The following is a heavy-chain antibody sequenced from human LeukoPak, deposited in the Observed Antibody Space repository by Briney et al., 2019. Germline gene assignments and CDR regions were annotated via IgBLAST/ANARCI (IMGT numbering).Heavy chain of an antibody. CDR1: GFTFSSYS. CDR3: ARGRGITIFGVVTAAPDY. CDR2: ISSSRSYI. D-gene: IGHD3-3*01. Sequence: PGGSLRLSCAASGFTFSSYSMNWVRQAPGKGLEWVSSISSSRSYIYYADSVKGRFTISRDNAKNSLYLQMNSLRAEDTAVYYCARGRGITIFGVVTAAPDYWGQGTLVTVSS. J-gene: IGHJ4*02. V-gene: IGHV3-21*01.